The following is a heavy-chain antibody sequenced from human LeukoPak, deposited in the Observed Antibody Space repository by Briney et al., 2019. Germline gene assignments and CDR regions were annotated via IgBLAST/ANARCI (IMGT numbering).Heavy chain of an antibody. V-gene: IGHV3-30*18. CDR1: GFTFSSYG. CDR2: ISYDGSNK. CDR3: AKDHSGWYVAPPGY. Sequence: PGRSLRLSCAASGFTFSSYGMHWVRQAPGKGLEWVAVISYDGSNKYYADSVKGRFTISRDNSKNTLYLQMNSLRAEDTAVYYCAKDHSGWYVAPPGYWGQGTLVTVSS. D-gene: IGHD6-19*01. J-gene: IGHJ4*02.